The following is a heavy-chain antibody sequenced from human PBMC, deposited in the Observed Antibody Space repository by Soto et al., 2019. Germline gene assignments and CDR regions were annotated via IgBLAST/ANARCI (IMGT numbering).Heavy chain of an antibody. D-gene: IGHD3-22*01. CDR3: AHSATMTMFWLVIDNGVWFDP. V-gene: IGHV2-5*02. CDR1: GFSLSTSGAA. Sequence: QINLKESAPTVVKPTQTLTLTCTFSGFSLSTSGAAVGWIRQPPGRALEWVALIYWDGDKRYNRYNPSLDGRVNVNMDTANNKVALTLTNVDPADTATYFCAHSATMTMFWLVIDNGVWFDPWGQGTRVIVSS. J-gene: IGHJ5*02. CDR2: IYWDGDK.